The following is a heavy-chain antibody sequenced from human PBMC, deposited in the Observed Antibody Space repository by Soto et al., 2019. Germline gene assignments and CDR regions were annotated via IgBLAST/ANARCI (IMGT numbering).Heavy chain of an antibody. CDR1: GGSISSGGYY. CDR3: ATPKPKYSSSWYVFDY. Sequence: SETLSLTCAVSGGSISSGGYYWSWIRQHPGKGLEWIGYIYYSGSTYYNPSLKSRVTISVDTSKNQFSLKLSSVTAADTAVYYCATPKPKYSSSWYVFDYWGQGTLVTVSS. V-gene: IGHV4-31*11. J-gene: IGHJ4*02. CDR2: IYYSGST. D-gene: IGHD6-13*01.